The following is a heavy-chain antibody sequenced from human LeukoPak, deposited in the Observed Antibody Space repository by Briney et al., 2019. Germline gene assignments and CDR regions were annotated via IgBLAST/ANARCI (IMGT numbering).Heavy chain of an antibody. V-gene: IGHV3-30-3*01. Sequence: GGSLRLSCAASGFTFSRYAMHWVRQAPGKGLESVAVLSYDGSNEYYADSVKGRFTISRDNSENTLYLQMNSLRAEDTAVYYCARDRETYSSGWSFDYWGQGTLVTVSS. CDR1: GFTFSRYA. J-gene: IGHJ4*02. CDR3: ARDRETYSSGWSFDY. D-gene: IGHD6-19*01. CDR2: LSYDGSNE.